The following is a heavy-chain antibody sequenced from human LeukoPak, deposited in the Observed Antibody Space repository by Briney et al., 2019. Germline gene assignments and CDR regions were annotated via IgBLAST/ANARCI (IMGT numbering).Heavy chain of an antibody. CDR3: ARGHYDATSPGSY. V-gene: IGHV3-7*01. CDR1: GFTFSSYW. J-gene: IGHJ4*02. CDR2: IKDDGSDK. D-gene: IGHD4/OR15-4a*01. Sequence: PGGSLRLSCAASGFTFSSYWMNWVRQTPGKGLEWVANIKDDGSDKNYLDSVKGRFTISRDNAKNSLYLQMNSLRAEDTAVYYCARGHYDATSPGSYWGQGILVTVSS.